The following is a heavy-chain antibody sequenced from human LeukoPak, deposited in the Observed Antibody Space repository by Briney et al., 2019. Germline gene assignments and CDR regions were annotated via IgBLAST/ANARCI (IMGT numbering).Heavy chain of an antibody. D-gene: IGHD2-15*01. CDR1: GGSISSYY. V-gene: IGHV4-4*07. Sequence: SETLSLTCTVSGGSISSYYWSWIRQPAGKGLEWIGRIYTSGSTNYNPSLKSRVTMSVDTSKNQFSLKLNSLTASDTAVYYCARAQTPSPFYLDYWRQGTLVTVSS. J-gene: IGHJ4*02. CDR3: ARAQTPSPFYLDY. CDR2: IYTSGST.